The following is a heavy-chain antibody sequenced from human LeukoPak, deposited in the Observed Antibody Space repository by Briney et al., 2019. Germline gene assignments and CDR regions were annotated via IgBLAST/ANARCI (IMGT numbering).Heavy chain of an antibody. Sequence: RASVKVSCKASGYTFTSYDINWVRQATGQGLEWMGWMNPNSGNTGYAQKFQGRVTMTRDTSISTAYMELSRLRSDDTAVYYCARDSRKRVADILTGYSYYFDYWGQGTLVTVSS. CDR1: GYTFTSYD. D-gene: IGHD3-9*01. V-gene: IGHV1-8*02. CDR2: MNPNSGNT. CDR3: ARDSRKRVADILTGYSYYFDY. J-gene: IGHJ4*02.